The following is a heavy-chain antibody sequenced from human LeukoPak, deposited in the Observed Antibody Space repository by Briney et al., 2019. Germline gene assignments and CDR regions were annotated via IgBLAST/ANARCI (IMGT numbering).Heavy chain of an antibody. CDR1: GFTFSTYN. J-gene: IGHJ5*01. CDR2: IGTSSGAI. CDR3: ARNLGS. Sequence: GGSLRLSCSASGFTFSTYNMNGVRQAPGKGLEWVSFIGTSSGAIYYADSVKGRFTISRDDAKKSLYLQMNSLRGEDTAVYYCARNLGSWGQGALVTVSS. V-gene: IGHV3-48*01.